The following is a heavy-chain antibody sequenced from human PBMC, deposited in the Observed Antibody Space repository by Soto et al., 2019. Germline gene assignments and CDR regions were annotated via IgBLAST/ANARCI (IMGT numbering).Heavy chain of an antibody. V-gene: IGHV3-74*03. J-gene: IGHJ5*02. CDR1: GFTLSSSF. CDR2: INNDGSST. CDR3: VRDQYSRGFSVFNL. D-gene: IGHD3-22*01. Sequence: EVQLVESGGGSVQPGGSLRLSCGASGFTLSSSFMHWVRQRPGKGLVWVSRINNDGSSTTYADSVKGRFTISRDNAKNTLYLQMNSLRADDTAVYFCVRDQYSRGFSVFNLWGQGTQVTVSS.